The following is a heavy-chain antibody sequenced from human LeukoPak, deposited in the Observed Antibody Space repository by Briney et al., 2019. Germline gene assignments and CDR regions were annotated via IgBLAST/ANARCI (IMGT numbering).Heavy chain of an antibody. D-gene: IGHD5-18*01. CDR3: ARDGLDTAMATFAAFDI. Sequence: ASVKVSCKVSGYTFTDYYMHWVQQAPGKGLEWMGLVDPEDGETIYAEKFQGRVTITADTSTDTAYMELSSLRAEDTAVYYCARDGLDTAMATFAAFDIWGQGTMVTVSS. J-gene: IGHJ3*02. CDR1: GYTFTDYY. V-gene: IGHV1-69-2*01. CDR2: VDPEDGET.